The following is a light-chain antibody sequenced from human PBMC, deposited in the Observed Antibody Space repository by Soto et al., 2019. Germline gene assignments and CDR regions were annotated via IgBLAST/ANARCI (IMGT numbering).Light chain of an antibody. J-gene: IGLJ2*01. V-gene: IGLV2-23*03. CDR1: NSDVGSYNL. CDR3: CSYAGSSTFVV. CDR2: EGS. Sequence: QSALTQPASVSGSPGQSITISCTGTNSDVGSYNLVSWYQQHPGKAPKLMIYEGSKRPSGVSNRFSGSKSGNTAFLTISGLQAEDEADYYCCSYAGSSTFVVFGGGTKLTVL.